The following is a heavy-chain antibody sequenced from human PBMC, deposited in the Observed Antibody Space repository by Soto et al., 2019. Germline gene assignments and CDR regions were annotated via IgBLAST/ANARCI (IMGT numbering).Heavy chain of an antibody. Sequence: PGGSLRLSCAASGFTFSSYSMNWVRQAPGKGLEWVSSISSSSSYIYYADSVEGRFTISRDNAKNSLYLQMNSLRAEDTAVYYCARDQGGRSSWYYFDFWGQGTLVTVSS. CDR3: ARDQGGRSSWYYFDF. CDR2: ISSSSSYI. J-gene: IGHJ4*02. D-gene: IGHD6-13*01. V-gene: IGHV3-21*01. CDR1: GFTFSSYS.